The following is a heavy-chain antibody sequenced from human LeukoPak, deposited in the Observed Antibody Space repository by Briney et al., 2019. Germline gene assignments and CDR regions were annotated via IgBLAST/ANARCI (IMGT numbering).Heavy chain of an antibody. Sequence: ASVKVSCKASGYTFTSYAMNWVRQAPGQGLEWMGWMNPNNGNTGYEQKFQGRVTITRSTSMSTAYMELSSLRSEDTAVYYCARRARDCSSTSCFNYYYYTDVWGKGTTVTVSS. CDR3: ARRARDCSSTSCFNYYYYTDV. CDR2: MNPNNGNT. J-gene: IGHJ6*03. CDR1: GYTFTSYA. D-gene: IGHD2-2*01. V-gene: IGHV1-8*03.